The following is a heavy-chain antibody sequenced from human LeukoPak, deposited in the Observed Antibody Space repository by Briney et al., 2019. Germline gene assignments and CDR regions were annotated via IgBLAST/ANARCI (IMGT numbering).Heavy chain of an antibody. Sequence: GASVKVSCKASGGTFSSYAISWVRQAPGQGLEWMGRIIPILGIANYAQKFQGRVTITADKSTSTAYMELRSLRSDDTAVYYCARGDYMDVWGKGTTVTVSS. J-gene: IGHJ6*03. CDR1: GGTFSSYA. CDR2: IIPILGIA. CDR3: ARGDYMDV. V-gene: IGHV1-69*04.